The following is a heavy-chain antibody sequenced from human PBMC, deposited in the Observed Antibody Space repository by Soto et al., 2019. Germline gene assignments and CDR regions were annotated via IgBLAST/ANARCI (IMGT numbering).Heavy chain of an antibody. CDR2: ISAYNGNT. J-gene: IGHJ3*02. Sequence: ALVKVSCKASGYTFTSYVISWVLQAPGQGLEWMGWISAYNGNTNYVQKLQGRVTMTTDTSTSTAYMELRSLRSDDTAVYYCAREFGSSWGGAFDIWGQGTMVTVSS. D-gene: IGHD6-13*01. CDR3: AREFGSSWGGAFDI. CDR1: GYTFTSYV. V-gene: IGHV1-18*04.